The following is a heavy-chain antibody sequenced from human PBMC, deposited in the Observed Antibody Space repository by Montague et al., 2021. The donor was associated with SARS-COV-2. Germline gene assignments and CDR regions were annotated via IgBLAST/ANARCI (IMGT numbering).Heavy chain of an antibody. CDR1: GGSISSGGYY. D-gene: IGHD4-23*01. Sequence: TLSLTCTVSGGSISSGGYYWSWIRQHPGKGLEWIGYIYYSGSAYYNPSLKSRVTISVDTSKNQFSLKLTSVTAADTAVYYCARAVETTVVTHFDYWGRAPWSPSPQ. CDR3: ARAVETTVVTHFDY. V-gene: IGHV4-31*03. J-gene: IGHJ4*02. CDR2: IYYSGSA.